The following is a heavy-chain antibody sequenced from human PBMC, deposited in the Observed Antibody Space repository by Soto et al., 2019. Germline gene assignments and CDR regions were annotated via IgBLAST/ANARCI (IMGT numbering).Heavy chain of an antibody. CDR1: GFTVSSNY. V-gene: IGHV3-53*01. D-gene: IGHD3-3*01. J-gene: IGHJ6*02. CDR3: ARDLRFLEWPHYYYGMGV. Sequence: GGSLRLSCAASGFTVSSNYMSWVRQAPGKGLEWVSVIYSGGSTYYADSVKGRFTISRDNSKNTLYLQMNSLRAEDTAVYYCARDLRFLEWPHYYYGMGVWGQGTTVTVSS. CDR2: IYSGGST.